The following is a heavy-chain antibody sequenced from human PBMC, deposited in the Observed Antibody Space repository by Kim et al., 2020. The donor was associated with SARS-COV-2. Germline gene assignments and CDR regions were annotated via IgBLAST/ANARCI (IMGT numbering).Heavy chain of an antibody. D-gene: IGHD5-12*01. V-gene: IGHV4-59*08. Sequence: SETLSLTCTVSGGSISSYYWSWIRQPPGKGLEWIGYIYYSGSTNYNPSLKSRVTISVDTSKNQFSLKLSSVTAADTAVYYCARHGSGYQSDFDYWGQGTLVTVSS. CDR1: GGSISSYY. CDR2: IYYSGST. J-gene: IGHJ4*02. CDR3: ARHGSGYQSDFDY.